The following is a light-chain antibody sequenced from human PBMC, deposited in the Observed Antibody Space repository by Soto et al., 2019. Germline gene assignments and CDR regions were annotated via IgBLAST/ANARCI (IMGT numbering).Light chain of an antibody. J-gene: IGKJ1*01. CDR2: GAS. Sequence: ETVMTQSPDTLSVSPGERGTLFCRACQSVSSNLAWYQQKPGQAPRLLIYGASTRATGIPARFSGSGSGTEFTLTISSLQSEDFAVYYCQQYNNWPRTFGQGTKVEIK. V-gene: IGKV3-15*01. CDR1: QSVSSN. CDR3: QQYNNWPRT.